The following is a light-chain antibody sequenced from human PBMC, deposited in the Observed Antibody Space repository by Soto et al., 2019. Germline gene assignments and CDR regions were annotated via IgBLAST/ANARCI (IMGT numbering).Light chain of an antibody. CDR1: SSDVGSYNR. V-gene: IGLV2-23*03. CDR3: CSYAGSSTFYVE. CDR2: EGS. Sequence: QSALTQPASVSGSPGQSITISCTGTSSDVGSYNRVSWYQQHPDKAPKLMIYEGSKRPSGVSNRFSGSKSGNTASLTISGLQAEDEADYYCCSYAGSSTFYVEFGGGTKVTVL. J-gene: IGLJ2*01.